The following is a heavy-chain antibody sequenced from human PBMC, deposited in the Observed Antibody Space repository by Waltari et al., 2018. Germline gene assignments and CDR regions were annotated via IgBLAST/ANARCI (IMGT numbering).Heavy chain of an antibody. V-gene: IGHV4-59*12. CDR3: ARDSYVFNGWFNP. J-gene: IGHJ5*02. Sequence: QVQLQESGPGLLKPSETLSLTCPVSGGSIRSYYWNWIRQSPGKGLEWIVYIYYSGYSSFNPSPKSLGSLSVDTAKNQFSLKLNSVTAADTAVYYCARDSYVFNGWFNPWGQGTLVTVSS. CDR1: GGSIRSYY. CDR2: IYYSGYS. D-gene: IGHD2-8*01.